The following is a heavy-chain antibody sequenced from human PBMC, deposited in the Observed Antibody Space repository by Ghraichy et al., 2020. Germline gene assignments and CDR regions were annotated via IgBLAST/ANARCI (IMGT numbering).Heavy chain of an antibody. CDR1: EFTFSISD. CDR3: ARGFGSSWYLGWYFDF. D-gene: IGHD6-13*01. V-gene: IGHV3-13*01. Sequence: GGSLRLSCAASEFTFSISDMHWVRQVPGKGLEWVSGIGSAGDTYYAGSVKGRFTISRENAKNSLYLHVNSLRAGDTAVYYCARGFGSSWYLGWYFDFWGRGTLVTVSS. CDR2: IGSAGDT. J-gene: IGHJ2*01.